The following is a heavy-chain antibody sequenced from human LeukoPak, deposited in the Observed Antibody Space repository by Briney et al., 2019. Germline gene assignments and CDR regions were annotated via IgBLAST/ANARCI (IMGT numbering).Heavy chain of an antibody. V-gene: IGHV4-39*01. CDR2: IYYSGST. CDR1: GGSISSTGYY. J-gene: IGHJ5*02. CDR3: ARGVVVVPADNNWFDP. Sequence: SETLSLTCTVSGGSISSTGYYWGWIRQPPGKGLEWIGSIYYSGSTYYNPSLKSRVTIFVDTSKNQFSLKLSSVTAADTAVYYCARGVVVVPADNNWFDPWGQGTLVTVSS. D-gene: IGHD2-2*01.